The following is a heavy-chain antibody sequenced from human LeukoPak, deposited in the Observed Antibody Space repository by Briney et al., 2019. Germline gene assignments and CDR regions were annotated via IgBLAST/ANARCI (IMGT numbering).Heavy chain of an antibody. Sequence: PSETLSLTCTVSGYSISSGYYWGWIRQPPGKGLEWIGSIYHSGSTYYNPSLKSRVTISVDTSKNQFSLKLSSVTAADTAVYYCAGHDARAVAYAFDIWGQGTMVTVSS. CDR3: AGHDARAVAYAFDI. D-gene: IGHD6-19*01. J-gene: IGHJ3*02. CDR1: GYSISSGYY. V-gene: IGHV4-38-2*02. CDR2: IYHSGST.